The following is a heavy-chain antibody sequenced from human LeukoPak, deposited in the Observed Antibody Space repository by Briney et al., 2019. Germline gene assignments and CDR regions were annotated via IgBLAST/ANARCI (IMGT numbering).Heavy chain of an antibody. D-gene: IGHD1-1*01. CDR3: ARWDGTEQTFDY. J-gene: IGHJ4*02. CDR1: GFVFSGYG. V-gene: IGHV3-33*01. CDR2: IWYDGSKK. Sequence: PGRSLRLSCAASGFVFSGYGMHWVRQAPGKGLEWVAVIWYDGSKKYYADSVKGRFTISRDNSKNTLYLPMNSLRAEDTAVYYCARWDGTEQTFDYWGQGTLVTVSS.